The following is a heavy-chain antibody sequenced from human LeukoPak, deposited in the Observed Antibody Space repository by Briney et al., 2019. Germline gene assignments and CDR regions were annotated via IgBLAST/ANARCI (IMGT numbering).Heavy chain of an antibody. CDR3: TKDALISYRGAWSQSDY. V-gene: IGHV3-23*01. CDR1: GFTFSSYT. J-gene: IGHJ4*02. Sequence: GGSLRLSCAASGFTFSSYTVSWVRQAPGKGLEWVSGITGTGGSTYYADSVKGRFTISRDNSKNTLYLQMNRLRAEDTAIYYCTKDALISYRGAWSQSDYWGQGTLVTVSS. CDR2: ITGTGGST. D-gene: IGHD2-2*01.